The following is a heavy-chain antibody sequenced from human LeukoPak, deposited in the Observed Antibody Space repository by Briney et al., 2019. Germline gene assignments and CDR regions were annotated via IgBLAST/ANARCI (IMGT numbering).Heavy chain of an antibody. J-gene: IGHJ4*02. V-gene: IGHV1-69*01. Sequence: KISCKGSGYSFTSYWISWVRQAPGQGLEWMGGIIPIFGTANYAQKFQGRVTITADESTSTAYMELSSLRSEDTAVYYCAREYYYGSGSYTPGSPFDYWGQGTLVTVSS. CDR2: IIPIFGTA. D-gene: IGHD3-10*01. CDR3: AREYYYGSGSYTPGSPFDY. CDR1: GYSFTSYW.